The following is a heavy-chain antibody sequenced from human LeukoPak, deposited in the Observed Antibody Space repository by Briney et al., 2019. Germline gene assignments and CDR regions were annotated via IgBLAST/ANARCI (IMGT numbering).Heavy chain of an antibody. CDR1: EFTFSSYW. Sequence: GGSLRLSCAASEFTFSSYWMHWVRQAPGKGLVWVSRINSDGSSTTYADSVKGRFTISRDNTKNTLFLQMISLRAEDTAVYYCARDCSDKGCYASAFDMWGRGTTVTISS. CDR3: ARDCSDKGCYASAFDM. V-gene: IGHV3-74*03. J-gene: IGHJ3*02. D-gene: IGHD2-15*01. CDR2: INSDGSST.